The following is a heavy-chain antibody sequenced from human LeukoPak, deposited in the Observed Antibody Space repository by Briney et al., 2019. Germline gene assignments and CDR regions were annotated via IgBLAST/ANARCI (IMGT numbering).Heavy chain of an antibody. CDR3: ARESIIPAVRCDF. D-gene: IGHD2-2*01. CDR1: GYTFTGYF. V-gene: IGHV1-2*02. J-gene: IGHJ4*02. CDR2: INPNSGGT. Sequence: ASVKVSCKASGYTFTGYFIHWVRQVPGQGLEWMGWINPNSGGTNYAQKFQGRVTMTRDTYTNTAYMELSRLRSDDTAIYYCARESIIPAVRCDFWGQGTLVTVSS.